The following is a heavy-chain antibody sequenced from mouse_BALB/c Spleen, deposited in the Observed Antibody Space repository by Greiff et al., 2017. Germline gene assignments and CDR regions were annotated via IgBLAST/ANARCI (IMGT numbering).Heavy chain of an antibody. CDR1: GFTFSDYY. CDR3: ARDVYYYAMDY. CDR2: ISDGGSYT. V-gene: IGHV5-4*02. J-gene: IGHJ4*01. Sequence: DVMLVESGGGLVKPGGSLKLSCAASGFTFSDYYMYWVRQTPEKRLEWVATISDGGSYTYYPDSVKGRFTISRDNAKNNLYLQMSSLKSEDTAMYYCARDVYYYAMDYWGQGTSVTVSS.